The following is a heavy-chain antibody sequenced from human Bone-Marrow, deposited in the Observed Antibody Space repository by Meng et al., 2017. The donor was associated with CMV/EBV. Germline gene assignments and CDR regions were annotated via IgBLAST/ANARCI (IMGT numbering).Heavy chain of an antibody. CDR3: ARGRTRKGFDY. CDR1: GGSISSGGYY. Sequence: SETLSLTCTVSGGSISSGGYYWSWIRQHPGKGLEWIGYIYYSGSTYYNPSLKSRVTISVDTSKNQFSLKLSSVTAADTAVYYCARGRTRKGFDYWGQGTLVTVSS. CDR2: IYYSGST. J-gene: IGHJ4*02. V-gene: IGHV4-31*03. D-gene: IGHD1-14*01.